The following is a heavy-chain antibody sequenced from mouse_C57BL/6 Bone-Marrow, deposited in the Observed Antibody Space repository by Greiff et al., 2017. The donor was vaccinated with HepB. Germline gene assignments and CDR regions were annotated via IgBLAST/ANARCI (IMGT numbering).Heavy chain of an antibody. D-gene: IGHD2-4*01. CDR1: GYSITSGYY. Sequence: EVQVVESGPGLVKPSQSLSLTCSVTGYSITSGYYWNWIRQFPGNKLEWMGYISYDGSNNYNPSLKNRISITRDTSKNQFFLKLNSVTTEDTATYYCAAYDYDVAWFAYWGQGTLVTVSA. J-gene: IGHJ3*01. CDR3: AAYDYDVAWFAY. V-gene: IGHV3-6*01. CDR2: ISYDGSN.